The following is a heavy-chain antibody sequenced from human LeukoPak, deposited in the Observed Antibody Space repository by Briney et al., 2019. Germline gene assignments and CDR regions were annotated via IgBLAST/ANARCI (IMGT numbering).Heavy chain of an antibody. CDR3: ARGLIWFGELSFDY. CDR1: GYTFTGNY. D-gene: IGHD3-10*01. Sequence: ASVKVSCKTSGYTFTGNYMNWVRHAPGQGREWMGWINRNSGGTNFTQKVQGRVTMTRDTSISTAYMELSRLCCDDTAVYYCARGLIWFGELSFDYWGQGTLVTVSS. J-gene: IGHJ4*02. CDR2: INRNSGGT. V-gene: IGHV1-2*02.